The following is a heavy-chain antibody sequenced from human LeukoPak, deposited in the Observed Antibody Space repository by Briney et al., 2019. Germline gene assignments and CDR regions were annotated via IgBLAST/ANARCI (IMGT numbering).Heavy chain of an antibody. CDR1: GFTFSNAW. J-gene: IGHJ6*03. CDR3: TTGDTAMVGEPYYYYYMDV. CDR2: IKSKTDGGTT. D-gene: IGHD5-18*01. Sequence: PGGSLRLSCAASGFTFSNAWMSWVRQAPGKGLEWVGRIKSKTDGGTTDYAAPVKGRFTNSRDDSKNTLYLQMNSLKTEDTAVYYCTTGDTAMVGEPYYYYYMDVWGKGTTVTISS. V-gene: IGHV3-15*01.